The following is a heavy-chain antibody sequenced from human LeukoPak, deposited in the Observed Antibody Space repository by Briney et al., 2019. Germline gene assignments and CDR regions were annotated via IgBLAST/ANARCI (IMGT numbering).Heavy chain of an antibody. CDR2: IVVGSGNT. V-gene: IGHV1-58*02. J-gene: IGHJ3*02. CDR3: AADPFTMVRGVSDAFDI. Sequence: SVKVSCKASGFTFTSSAMQWVRQARGQRLEWIGWIVVGSGNTNYAQKFQERVTITRDMSTSTAYMGLSSLRSEDTAVYYCAADPFTMVRGVSDAFDIWGQGTMVTVSS. CDR1: GFTFTSSA. D-gene: IGHD3-10*01.